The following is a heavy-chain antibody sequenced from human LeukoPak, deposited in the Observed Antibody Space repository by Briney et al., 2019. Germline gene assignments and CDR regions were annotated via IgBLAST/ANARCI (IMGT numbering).Heavy chain of an antibody. Sequence: SETLSLTCTVSGGSISSSSYYWGWIRQPPGKGLEWIGSIYYSGSTYYNPSLKSRVTISVDTSKNQFSLKLSSVTAADTAVYYCARGKISKDPQPYNWFDPWGQGTLVTVSS. J-gene: IGHJ5*02. D-gene: IGHD2-2*01. CDR1: GGSISSSSYY. CDR3: ARGKISKDPQPYNWFDP. CDR2: IYYSGST. V-gene: IGHV4-39*07.